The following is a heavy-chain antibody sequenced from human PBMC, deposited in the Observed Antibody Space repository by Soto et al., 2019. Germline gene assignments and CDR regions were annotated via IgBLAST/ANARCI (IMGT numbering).Heavy chain of an antibody. D-gene: IGHD6-25*01. J-gene: IGHJ4*02. CDR2: ISYDGSNK. CDR3: AKDLHSSGWAAYNFDY. Sequence: QVQLVESGGGVVQPGRSLRLSCAASGFTFSNYGMHWXXXAXGKGXXXXALISYDGSNKYYADSVKGRFTISRDNTKNTLYLQMNSLRAEDSAVYYCAKDLHSSGWAAYNFDYWGQGTLVTVSS. CDR1: GFTFSNYG. V-gene: IGHV3-30*18.